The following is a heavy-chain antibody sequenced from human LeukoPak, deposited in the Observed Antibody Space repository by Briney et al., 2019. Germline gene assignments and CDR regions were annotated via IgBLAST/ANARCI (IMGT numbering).Heavy chain of an antibody. CDR3: ASRLTPGIAVAGTIDY. Sequence: PGGSLRLSCAASGFTFSSYSMNWVRQAPGKGLEWVSYISSSSSTIYYADSVKGRFTISRDNAKNSLYLQMNSLRAEDTAVYYCASRLTPGIAVAGTIDYWGQGTLVTVSS. CDR2: ISSSSSTI. CDR1: GFTFSSYS. J-gene: IGHJ4*02. D-gene: IGHD6-19*01. V-gene: IGHV3-48*01.